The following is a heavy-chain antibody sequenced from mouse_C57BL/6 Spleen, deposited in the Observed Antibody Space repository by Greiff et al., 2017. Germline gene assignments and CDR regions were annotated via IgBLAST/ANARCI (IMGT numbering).Heavy chain of an antibody. J-gene: IGHJ3*01. CDR2: IDPEDGDT. D-gene: IGHD2-4*01. CDR3: TTGYYDDDGFAY. V-gene: IGHV14-1*01. Sequence: VQLQQSGAELVRPGASVKLSCTASGFNIKDYYMHWVKQRPEQGLEWIGRIDPEDGDTEYAPKFQGKATMTADTSSNTAYLQLSSLTSEDTAVYYCTTGYYDDDGFAYWGQGTLVTVSA. CDR1: GFNIKDYY.